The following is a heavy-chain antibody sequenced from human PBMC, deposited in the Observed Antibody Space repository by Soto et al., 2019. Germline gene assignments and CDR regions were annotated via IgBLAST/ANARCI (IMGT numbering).Heavy chain of an antibody. Sequence: QVQLVQSGAEVRKPGASVKVSCKASGYTFTNYYIHWVRQAPGQGLEWMGIINPSSGGTNYAQRFQGRVTMTRDTSTTTVYMELSSLRSEDTAMYYCARGEAYCVGHCSFYWGQGTLVTVSS. D-gene: IGHD2-21*01. V-gene: IGHV1-46*01. CDR2: INPSSGGT. CDR3: ARGEAYCVGHCSFY. J-gene: IGHJ4*02. CDR1: GYTFTNYY.